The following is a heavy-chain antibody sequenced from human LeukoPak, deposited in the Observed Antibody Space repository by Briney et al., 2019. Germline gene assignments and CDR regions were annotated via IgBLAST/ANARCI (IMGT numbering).Heavy chain of an antibody. J-gene: IGHJ4*02. D-gene: IGHD3-10*01. CDR1: GFTFSSHA. Sequence: GGSLRLSCVTSGFTFSSHAMNWVRQAPGKGLEWVSYISSSSSSTIYYADSVKGRFTISRDNAKNSVYLQMSSLRDEDTAVYYCARDGITMVRGVMIDFDYWGQGTRVTVSS. CDR2: ISSSSSSTI. V-gene: IGHV3-48*02. CDR3: ARDGITMVRGVMIDFDY.